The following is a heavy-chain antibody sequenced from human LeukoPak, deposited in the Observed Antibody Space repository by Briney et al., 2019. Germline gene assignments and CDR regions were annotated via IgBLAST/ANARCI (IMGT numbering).Heavy chain of an antibody. V-gene: IGHV4-39*07. CDR2: IYYSGNT. J-gene: IGHJ4*02. CDR3: ARVGQLAFDY. D-gene: IGHD2-2*01. CDR1: GGSISSGTYY. Sequence: PSQTLSLTCTVSGGSISSGTYYWGWIRQPPGKGLDWIGSIYYSGNTYYNPSLKSRVTILVDTSKNQFSLKLSSVTAADTAVYYCARVGQLAFDYWGQGTLVTVSS.